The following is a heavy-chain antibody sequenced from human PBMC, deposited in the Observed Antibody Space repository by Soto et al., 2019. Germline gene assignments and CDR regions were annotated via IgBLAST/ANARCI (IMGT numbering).Heavy chain of an antibody. Sequence: WIRQPPGKGLEWVSGISWNSGSIGYADSVKGRFTISRDNAKNSLYLQMNSLRAEDTALYYCAKDTSPQGAFDIWGQGTMVTVSS. J-gene: IGHJ3*02. CDR3: AKDTSPQGAFDI. CDR2: ISWNSGSI. V-gene: IGHV3-9*01.